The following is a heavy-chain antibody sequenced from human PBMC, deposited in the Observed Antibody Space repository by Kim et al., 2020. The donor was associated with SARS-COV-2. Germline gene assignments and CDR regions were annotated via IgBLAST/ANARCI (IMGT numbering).Heavy chain of an antibody. CDR3: ARTEYCDSTSCLYYYY. V-gene: IGHV4-30-4*01. J-gene: IGHJ6*03. D-gene: IGHD2-2*01. Sequence: SETLSLTCTVSGGSISSDDYYWSWVRQPPGKGLEWIGYFYYSGSTYYNPSLKSRVIISVDTSKNQFSLTLSSVTVADTAVYYCARTEYCDSTSCLYYYY. CDR1: GGSISSDDYY. CDR2: FYYSGST.